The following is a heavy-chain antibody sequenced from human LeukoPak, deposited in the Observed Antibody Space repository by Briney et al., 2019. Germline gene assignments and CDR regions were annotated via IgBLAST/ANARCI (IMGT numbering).Heavy chain of an antibody. D-gene: IGHD2-15*01. CDR2: ISGYNGNT. CDR1: GYTFTSYY. J-gene: IGHJ6*02. CDR3: ARERRYCSGGSCYTPSGGMDV. V-gene: IGHV1-18*04. Sequence: ASVKVSCKASGYTFTSYYIHWVRQAPGQGLEWMGWISGYNGNTNYVQNLQGRVTMTTDTSTSTAYMELRSLRSDDTAVYYCARERRYCSGGSCYTPSGGMDVWGQGTTVTVSS.